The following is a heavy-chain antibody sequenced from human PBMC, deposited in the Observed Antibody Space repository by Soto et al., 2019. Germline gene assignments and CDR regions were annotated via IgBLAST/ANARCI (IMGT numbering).Heavy chain of an antibody. J-gene: IGHJ2*01. Sequence: EVQLLESGGGLVQPGGSLRLSCAASGFTFSSYAMSWVRQAPGKGLEWVSVLSGSGVSTYHADSVKGRFTFSRDNSKNTLYLHMNSRSAEDTAVYYCAQFLEPSPTSAAHFALWGRGTLVTVSS. CDR2: LSGSGVST. CDR1: GFTFSSYA. CDR3: AQFLEPSPTSAAHFAL. V-gene: IGHV3-23*01.